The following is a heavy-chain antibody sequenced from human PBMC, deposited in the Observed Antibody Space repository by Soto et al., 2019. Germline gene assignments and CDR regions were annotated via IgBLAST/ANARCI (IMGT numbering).Heavy chain of an antibody. CDR3: AKTAAGGKNYYGMDV. D-gene: IGHD6-13*01. CDR2: IYPGDSDT. J-gene: IGHJ6*02. Sequence: PGESLKISCKGSGYSFIDYWIGWVRQVPGKGLEWMGIIYPGDSDTRYSPSFQGQVTISADKSISTAYLQWSSLKASDTAMYYCAKTAAGGKNYYGMDVWGQGTTVTVSS. V-gene: IGHV5-51*01. CDR1: GYSFIDYW.